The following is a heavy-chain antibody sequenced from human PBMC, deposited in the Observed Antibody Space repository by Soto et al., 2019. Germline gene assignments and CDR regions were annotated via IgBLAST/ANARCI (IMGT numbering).Heavy chain of an antibody. V-gene: IGHV3-30-3*01. Sequence: GGSLRLSCAASGFTFSSCAMHWVRQAPGKGLEWVALISYDGSNKYYAETVKGRITISRDNSKNTLYLQMKNLRAKDTAVYYCARDKRDLRFLEWSYYFDYWGQGTLVTVSS. CDR1: GFTFSSCA. CDR3: ARDKRDLRFLEWSYYFDY. J-gene: IGHJ4*02. CDR2: ISYDGSNK. D-gene: IGHD3-3*01.